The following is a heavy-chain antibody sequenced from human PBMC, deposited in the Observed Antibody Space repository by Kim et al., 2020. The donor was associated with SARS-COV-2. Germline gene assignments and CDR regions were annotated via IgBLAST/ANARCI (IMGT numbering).Heavy chain of an antibody. CDR2: ISYDGSNK. V-gene: IGHV3-30*04. D-gene: IGHD4-17*01. Sequence: GGSLRLSCAASGFTFSSYAMHWVRQAPGKGLEWVAVISYDGSNKYYADSVKGRFTISRDNSKNTLYLQMNSLRAEDTAVYYCASEVYAHYYYGMDVWGQGTTVTVSS. J-gene: IGHJ6*02. CDR1: GFTFSSYA. CDR3: ASEVYAHYYYGMDV.